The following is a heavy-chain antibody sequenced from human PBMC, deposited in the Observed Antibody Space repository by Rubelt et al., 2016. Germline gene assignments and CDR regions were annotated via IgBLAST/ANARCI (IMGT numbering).Heavy chain of an antibody. J-gene: IGHJ5*02. CDR3: ARGGLAAAA. Sequence: GKGLEWIGSIYYSGSTYYNPSLKSRVTISVDTSKNQFSLKLSSVTAADTAVYYCARGGLAAAAWGQGTLVTVSS. V-gene: IGHV4-39*07. D-gene: IGHD6-13*01. CDR2: IYYSGST.